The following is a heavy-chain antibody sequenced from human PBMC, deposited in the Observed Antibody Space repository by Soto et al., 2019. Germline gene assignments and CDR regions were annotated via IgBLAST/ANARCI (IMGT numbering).Heavy chain of an antibody. D-gene: IGHD3-3*01. J-gene: IGHJ6*03. CDR3: ARRETYYDFWSGYRGYYYYMDV. CDR1: GYTFTSYD. Sequence: QVQLVQSGAEVKKPGASVKVSCKASGYTFTSYDINWVRQATGQGLEWMGWMNPNSGNTGYAQKFQVRVTMTRNTAISTAYMELSSLRSEDTAVYYCARRETYYDFWSGYRGYYYYMDVWGKGTTVTVSS. CDR2: MNPNSGNT. V-gene: IGHV1-8*01.